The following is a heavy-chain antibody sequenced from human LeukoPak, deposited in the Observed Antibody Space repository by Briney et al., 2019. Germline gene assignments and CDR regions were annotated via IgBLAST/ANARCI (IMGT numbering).Heavy chain of an antibody. V-gene: IGHV3-23*01. Sequence: PGGSLRLSCAACGFTFTTYAMSWVRQAPGQGLEWISTISDSGDSTYYADSVKGRFTISRDNSKNTLYVQMNSLRAEDTAVYYCAKSHSVGYRGYFDYWGQGTLVTVSS. CDR2: ISDSGDST. CDR3: AKSHSVGYRGYFDY. CDR1: GFTFTTYA. D-gene: IGHD5-12*01. J-gene: IGHJ4*02.